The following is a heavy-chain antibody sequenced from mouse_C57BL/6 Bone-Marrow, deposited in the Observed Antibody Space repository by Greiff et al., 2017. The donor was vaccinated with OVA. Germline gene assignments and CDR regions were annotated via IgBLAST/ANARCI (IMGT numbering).Heavy chain of an antibody. CDR1: GYTFTSYW. D-gene: IGHD1-1*01. J-gene: IGHJ2*01. CDR3: AYPTVPYY. Sequence: VQLQQPGAELVKPGASVKMSCKASGYTFTSYWITWVKQRPGRGLEWIGDMYPGSGGTNYNEKFKSKATLTVDTSSSTAYMQLSSLTSEDSAVYYCAYPTVPYYWGQGTTLTVSS. CDR2: MYPGSGGT. V-gene: IGHV1-55*01.